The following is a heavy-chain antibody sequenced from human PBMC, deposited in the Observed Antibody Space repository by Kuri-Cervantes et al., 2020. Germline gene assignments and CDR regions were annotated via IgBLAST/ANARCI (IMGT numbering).Heavy chain of an antibody. Sequence: GESLKISCAASGFTFSSYDMHWVRQATGKGLEWVSAIGTAGDTYYPGSVKGRFTISRENAKNSLYLQMNSLRAGDTAVYYCARGIAAATGGSLGHWGQGTLVTVSS. CDR3: ARGIAAATGGSLGH. J-gene: IGHJ4*02. CDR2: IGTAGDT. CDR1: GFTFSSYD. V-gene: IGHV3-13*01. D-gene: IGHD6-13*01.